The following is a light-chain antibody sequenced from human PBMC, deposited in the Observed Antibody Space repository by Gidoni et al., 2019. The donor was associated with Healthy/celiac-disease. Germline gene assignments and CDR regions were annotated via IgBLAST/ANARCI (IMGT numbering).Light chain of an antibody. V-gene: IGLV1-44*01. Sequence: QYVLTEPPSASGNAGQRVTSSCSGSSSNIGSNTVNWYQQFPGTAPKLLIYRNYQRPSGVPDRFSGSKSGTSASLAISGLQSEDEADYYCAAWDDSLNVLYVFGTGTKVTVL. J-gene: IGLJ1*01. CDR1: SSNIGSNT. CDR3: AAWDDSLNVLYV. CDR2: RNY.